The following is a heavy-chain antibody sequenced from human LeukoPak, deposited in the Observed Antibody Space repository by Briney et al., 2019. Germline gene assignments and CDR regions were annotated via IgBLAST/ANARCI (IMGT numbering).Heavy chain of an antibody. V-gene: IGHV3-11*01. J-gene: IGHJ6*01. D-gene: IGHD4-11*01. Sequence: PGGSLTLLCAASGFTFSDYSVNWIRQSPGKGLEWVSYISGGGSSLYYADSVKGRFTISRDNAKNSLYLQMNSLRAEDTAVYYCARNVSAPGRSYIHVRGEGTTVTVSS. CDR3: ARNVSAPGRSYIHV. CDR1: GFTFSDYS. CDR2: ISGGGSSL.